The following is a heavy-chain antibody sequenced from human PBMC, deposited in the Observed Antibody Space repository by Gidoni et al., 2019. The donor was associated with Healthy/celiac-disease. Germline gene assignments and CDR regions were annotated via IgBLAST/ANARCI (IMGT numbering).Heavy chain of an antibody. Sequence: EVQLVESGGGLLQPGGSLRPPCAASGFPFSSYAMSWVRQAPGKGLEWVSAISGSGGSTYYADSVKGRFTISRDNSKNTLYLQMNSLRAEDTAVYYCAKAQVFVAAAGFDYWGQGTLVTVSS. D-gene: IGHD6-13*01. J-gene: IGHJ4*02. CDR2: ISGSGGST. CDR1: GFPFSSYA. V-gene: IGHV3-23*04. CDR3: AKAQVFVAAAGFDY.